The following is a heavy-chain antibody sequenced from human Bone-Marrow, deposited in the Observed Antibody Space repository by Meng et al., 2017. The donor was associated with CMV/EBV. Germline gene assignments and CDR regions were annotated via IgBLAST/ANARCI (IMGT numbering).Heavy chain of an antibody. CDR2: IYHSGST. CDR3: ARGSTAARLGWFDP. J-gene: IGHJ5*02. CDR1: GGSISSSNW. V-gene: IGHV4-4*02. D-gene: IGHD6-6*01. Sequence: SETLSLTCAVSGGSISSSNWWSWVRQPPGKGLEWIGEIYHSGSTNYNPSLKSRVTISVDKSKNQFSLKLSSVTAADTAVYYCARGSTAARLGWFDPWGQGTLVTVSS.